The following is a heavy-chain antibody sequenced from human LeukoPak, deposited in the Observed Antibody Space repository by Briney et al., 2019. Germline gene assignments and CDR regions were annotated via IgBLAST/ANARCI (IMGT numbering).Heavy chain of an antibody. D-gene: IGHD3-10*01. Sequence: ASVKVSCKASGYTFTGYYMHWVRQAPGQGLEWMGWINPNSGGTNYAQKFQGRVTMTRDTSISTAYMELSGLRSDGTAVYYCAREMVPGNWFDPWGQGTLVTVSS. CDR2: INPNSGGT. CDR3: AREMVPGNWFDP. CDR1: GYTFTGYY. J-gene: IGHJ5*02. V-gene: IGHV1-2*02.